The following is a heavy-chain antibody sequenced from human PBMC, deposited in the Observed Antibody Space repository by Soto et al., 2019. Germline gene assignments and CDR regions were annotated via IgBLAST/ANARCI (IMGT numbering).Heavy chain of an antibody. CDR2: IKPGTSEI. CDR1: GYKFGSAW. Sequence: EVQLVQSGADIKKPGESRKISCKGVGYKFGSAWIGWVRQMPGKGLEWMGIIKPGTSEIRYSPSCRGHVTISADEAVSTAYLQWSSLKASDTAMYYCARQLSHMGDSWGQGTLVTVSS. CDR3: ARQLSHMGDS. V-gene: IGHV5-51*01. J-gene: IGHJ4*02.